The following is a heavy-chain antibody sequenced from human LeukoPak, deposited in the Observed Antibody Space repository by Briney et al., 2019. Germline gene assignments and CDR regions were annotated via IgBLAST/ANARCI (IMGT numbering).Heavy chain of an antibody. CDR1: GGSISSGSYY. V-gene: IGHV4-61*02. D-gene: IGHD2-8*01. CDR2: IYTSGST. J-gene: IGHJ4*02. CDR3: AKDPDIVLMVYEWYFDY. Sequence: SETLSLTCTVSGGSISSGSYYWSWIRQPAGKGLEWIGRIYTSGSTNYNPSLKSRVTISVDTSKNQFSLKLSSVTAADTAVYYCAKDPDIVLMVYEWYFDYWGQGTLVTVSS.